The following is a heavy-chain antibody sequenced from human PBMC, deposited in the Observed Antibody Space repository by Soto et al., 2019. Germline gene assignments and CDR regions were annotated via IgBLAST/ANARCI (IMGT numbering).Heavy chain of an antibody. J-gene: IGHJ5*02. CDR3: ARLSITIVGGRSWFDP. D-gene: IGHD6-19*01. CDR1: GGSISSSSYY. V-gene: IGHV4-39*01. Sequence: QLQLQESGPGLVKPSETLSLTCTVSGGSISSSSYYWGWIRQPPGKGLEWIGSIYYSGSAYYNPSLKSRVTMAVDTSKNQISLKLSAVTAADTAVYYCARLSITIVGGRSWFDPWGQGTLVSVSS. CDR2: IYYSGSA.